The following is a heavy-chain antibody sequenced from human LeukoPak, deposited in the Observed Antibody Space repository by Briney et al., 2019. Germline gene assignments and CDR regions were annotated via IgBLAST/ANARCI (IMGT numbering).Heavy chain of an antibody. CDR1: GFTFSSYW. CDR3: ARSYCSGGSCYAVGGYFDY. D-gene: IGHD2-15*01. CDR2: IKQDGSEK. J-gene: IGHJ4*02. V-gene: IGHV3-7*03. Sequence: GGSLRLSCAAPGFTFSSYWMSWVRQAPGKGLEWVANIKQDGSEKYYVDSVKGRFTISRDNAKNSLYLQMNSLRAEDTAVYYCARSYCSGGSCYAVGGYFDYWGQGTLVTVSS.